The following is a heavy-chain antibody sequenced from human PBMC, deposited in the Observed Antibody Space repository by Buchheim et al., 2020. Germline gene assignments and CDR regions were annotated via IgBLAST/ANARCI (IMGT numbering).Heavy chain of an antibody. CDR2: ISYDGSNK. CDR3: AKDSFPSGWYTVGRYYGMDV. Sequence: QVQLVESGGGVVQPGRSLRLSCAASGFTFSSYGMHWVRQAPGKGLEWVAVISYDGSNKYYADSVKGRFTTSRDNSKNTLNLQMNSLRAEDTAVYYCAKDSFPSGWYTVGRYYGMDVWGQGTT. J-gene: IGHJ6*02. CDR1: GFTFSSYG. V-gene: IGHV3-30*18. D-gene: IGHD6-19*01.